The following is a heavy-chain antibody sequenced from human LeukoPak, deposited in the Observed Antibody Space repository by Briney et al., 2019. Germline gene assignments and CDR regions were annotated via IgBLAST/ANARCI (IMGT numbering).Heavy chain of an antibody. CDR2: ISGSDTTT. V-gene: IGHV3-48*03. CDR3: TTLGYHLDS. CDR1: GFTFSSYA. D-gene: IGHD3-22*01. Sequence: PGGSLRLSCAASGFTFSSYAMNWVRQAPGRGLEWVSYISGSDTTTYYADSVRGRFTIFRDNAKNSLYLQMNSLRAEDTALYYCTTLGYHLDSWGQGTLVTVSS. J-gene: IGHJ4*02.